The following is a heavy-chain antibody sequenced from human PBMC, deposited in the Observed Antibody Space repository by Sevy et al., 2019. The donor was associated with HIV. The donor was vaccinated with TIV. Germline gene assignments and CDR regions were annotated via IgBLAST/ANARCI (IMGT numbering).Heavy chain of an antibody. CDR1: GFILGDYA. V-gene: IGHV3-49*03. J-gene: IGHJ5*02. CDR2: IRSKAYGGTT. CDR3: TRDKRPSIPGYSSSWYNWFDP. Sequence: GGSLRLSCTASGFILGDYAMSWFRQAPGKGLEWVGFIRSKAYGGTTEYAASVKGRFTISRDDSKSIAYLQMNSLKTEDTAVYYCTRDKRPSIPGYSSSWYNWFDPWGQGTLVTVSS. D-gene: IGHD6-13*01.